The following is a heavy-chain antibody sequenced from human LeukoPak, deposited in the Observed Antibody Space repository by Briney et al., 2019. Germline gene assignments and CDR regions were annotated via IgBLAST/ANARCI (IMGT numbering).Heavy chain of an antibody. J-gene: IGHJ4*02. CDR2: ISYDGTNK. D-gene: IGHD6-19*01. Sequence: GTSLRLSCAASGFIFSSHAMHWVRQAPGKGLEWVAVISYDGTNKYYADSVRGRFTIYRDTSKDTLYLQMNSLRAEDTALYYCARDIYSSGKPLDSWGQGTLVTVSS. V-gene: IGHV3-30*04. CDR3: ARDIYSSGKPLDS. CDR1: GFIFSSHA.